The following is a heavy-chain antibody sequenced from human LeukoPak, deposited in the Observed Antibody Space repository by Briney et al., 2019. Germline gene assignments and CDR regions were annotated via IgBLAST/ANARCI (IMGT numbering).Heavy chain of an antibody. V-gene: IGHV3-23*01. Sequence: TMSDDGYSTYYADSVKGRFTISRDNSKNTLYLHMSSLRAEDTAVYYCAKDPTITMIVVGPHKDDYWGQGTLVTVSS. CDR3: AKDPTITMIVVGPHKDDY. CDR2: MSDDGYST. J-gene: IGHJ4*02. D-gene: IGHD3-22*01.